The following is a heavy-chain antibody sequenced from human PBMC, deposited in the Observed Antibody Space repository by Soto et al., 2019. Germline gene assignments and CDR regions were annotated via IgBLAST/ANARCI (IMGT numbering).Heavy chain of an antibody. V-gene: IGHV1-2*04. D-gene: IGHD2-8*01. CDR2: INPNSGGT. CDR1: GYTFTVYY. J-gene: IGHJ5*02. CDR3: ARDLSRYSLGYCTNGVCFHNWFDP. Sequence: ASLKVSCKASGYTFTVYYMHWVRQAPGQGLEWMGWINPNSGGTNYAQKFQGWVTMTRDTSISTAYMELSRLRSDDTAVYYCARDLSRYSLGYCTNGVCFHNWFDPWGQGTLVTVSS.